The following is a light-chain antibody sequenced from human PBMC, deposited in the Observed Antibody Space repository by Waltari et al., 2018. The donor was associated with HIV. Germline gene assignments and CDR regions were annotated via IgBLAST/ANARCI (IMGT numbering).Light chain of an antibody. CDR1: QSVSNY. CDR2: DAS. CDR3: QQRSNWPPLT. J-gene: IGKJ4*01. V-gene: IGKV3-11*01. Sequence: EIVLTQSPATLSLSTGEGAITSCRASQSVSNYLAWYQQKPGQPPRLLIYDASNRATGIPARFSGSGSGTDFTLTISSLEPEDSAVYYCQQRSNWPPLTFGGGTKVEI.